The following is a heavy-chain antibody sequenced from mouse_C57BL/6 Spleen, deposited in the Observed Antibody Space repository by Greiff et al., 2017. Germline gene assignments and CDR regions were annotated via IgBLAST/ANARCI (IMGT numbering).Heavy chain of an antibody. CDR2: INPGSGGT. D-gene: IGHD1-1*01. Sequence: QVQLQQSGAELVRPGTSVKVSCKASGYAFTNYLIEWVKQRPGQGLEWIGVINPGSGGTNYNEKFKGKATLTADKSSSTAYMQLSSLTSEDSAVYFGARGDYYGSRDYWGQGTTLTVSS. CDR1: GYAFTNYL. J-gene: IGHJ2*01. CDR3: ARGDYYGSRDY. V-gene: IGHV1-54*01.